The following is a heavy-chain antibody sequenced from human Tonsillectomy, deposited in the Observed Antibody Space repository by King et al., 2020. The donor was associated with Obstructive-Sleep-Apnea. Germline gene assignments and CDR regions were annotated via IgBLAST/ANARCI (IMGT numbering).Heavy chain of an antibody. J-gene: IGHJ3*02. CDR2: SKKKSDGGAT. Sequence: VQLVESGGGLVKPGGSLRLSCAASGFTVSNAWMSWVRQAPGKGLEWVGRSKKKSDGGATDYAAPVKGRFTISRDDSKNTLDLQMNSLKTEDTAVYYCTRDYDILTGYYYGAFDIWGQGTMVTVSS. D-gene: IGHD3-9*01. V-gene: IGHV3-15*01. CDR3: TRDYDILTGYYYGAFDI. CDR1: GFTVSNAW.